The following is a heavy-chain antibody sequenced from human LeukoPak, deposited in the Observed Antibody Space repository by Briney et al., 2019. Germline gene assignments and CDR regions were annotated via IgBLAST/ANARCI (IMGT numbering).Heavy chain of an antibody. V-gene: IGHV1-8*01. CDR1: GYTFTSYD. CDR3: ARGYYTGNWFDP. Sequence: ASVKVSCKASGYTFTSYDINWVRQATGQGLEWMGWMNPNSGNTGYAQKFQGRVTMTRNTSISTAYMELSSLRSEDTAAYYCARGYYTGNWFDPWGQGTLVTVSS. CDR2: MNPNSGNT. J-gene: IGHJ5*02. D-gene: IGHD1-26*01.